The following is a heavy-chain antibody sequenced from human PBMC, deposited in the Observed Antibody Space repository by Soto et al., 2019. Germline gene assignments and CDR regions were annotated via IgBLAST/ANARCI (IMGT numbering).Heavy chain of an antibody. CDR1: GLTFSSYG. CDR3: AKDRSHGDYSDFYGMDV. V-gene: IGHV3-30*18. J-gene: IGHJ6*02. D-gene: IGHD4-17*01. Sequence: QVQLVESGGGVVQPERSLRLSCVASGLTFSSYGMHWVRQAPGKGLECVAVMSYDGNNKHHADSVKGRFTISRDNSKNTLYLQMNSLTTEDTAVYYCAKDRSHGDYSDFYGMDVWGQGTTVTVSS. CDR2: MSYDGNNK.